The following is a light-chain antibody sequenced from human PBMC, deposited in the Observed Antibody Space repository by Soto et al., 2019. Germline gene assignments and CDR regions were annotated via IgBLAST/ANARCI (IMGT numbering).Light chain of an antibody. Sequence: EIVMTQSPATLSVSPGESATLSCRASRSIGSNLAWHQQKPGQPPRLLMYGASTRATGVPARFSGSGSGTEFTLTISSLQSEDFANYYCQQFDDWPLTFGGGTKADIK. CDR3: QQFDDWPLT. J-gene: IGKJ4*01. V-gene: IGKV3-15*01. CDR2: GAS. CDR1: RSIGSN.